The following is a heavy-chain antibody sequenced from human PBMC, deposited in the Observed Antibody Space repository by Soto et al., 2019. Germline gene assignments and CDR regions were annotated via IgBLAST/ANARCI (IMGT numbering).Heavy chain of an antibody. D-gene: IGHD3-16*01. V-gene: IGHV3-30*18. CDR2: ISYDGSDK. CDR1: GFTFSSFG. CDR3: AKTSGYDYVWGSSGLDP. Sequence: GGSLRLSCAASGFTFSSFGMHWVRQAPDKGLQWVAVISYDGSDKYYADSVKGRFTISRDDSTNTMYLQMNSLRPEDTAVYYCAKTSGYDYVWGSSGLDPWGQGT. J-gene: IGHJ5*02.